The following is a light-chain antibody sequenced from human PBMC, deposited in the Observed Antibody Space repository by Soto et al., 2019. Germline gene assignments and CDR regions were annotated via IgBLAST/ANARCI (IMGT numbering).Light chain of an antibody. V-gene: IGKV1-5*03. CDR1: QTISPW. CDR2: GTS. J-gene: IGKJ1*01. CDR3: QQYATFSRT. Sequence: DVQMTQSPSTLSASVGDRVTITCRASQTISPWLAWYQQKPGKGPKLLIYGTSTLESGVPSRLSGSGSGADFTLTISSLQPDDVATYHCQQYATFSRTFGQGTKLEI.